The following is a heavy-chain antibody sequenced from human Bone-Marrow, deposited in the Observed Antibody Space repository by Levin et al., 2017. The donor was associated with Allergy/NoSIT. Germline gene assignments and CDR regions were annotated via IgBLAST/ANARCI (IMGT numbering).Heavy chain of an antibody. D-gene: IGHD3-16*02. Sequence: PGGSLRLSCAASGFTFSSYSMNWVRQAPGKGLEWVSYISSSSSTIYYADSVKGRFTISRDNAKNSLYLQMNSLRDEDTAVYYCARDDYVWGSYRYTDRWFDPWGQGTLVTVSS. J-gene: IGHJ5*02. CDR2: ISSSSSTI. CDR3: ARDDYVWGSYRYTDRWFDP. V-gene: IGHV3-48*02. CDR1: GFTFSSYS.